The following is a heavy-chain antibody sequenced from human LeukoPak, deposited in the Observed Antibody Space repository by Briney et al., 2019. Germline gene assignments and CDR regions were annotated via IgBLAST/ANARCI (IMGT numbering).Heavy chain of an antibody. CDR2: ISYDGSNK. Sequence: PGGSLRLSCAASGFTFSSYGIHWVRQAPGKGLEWVAVISYDGSNKYCADSVKGRFTISRDNSKNTLYLQMNSLRAEDTAVYYCAKDAAAAVSYYFDYWGQGTLVTVSS. CDR1: GFTFSSYG. D-gene: IGHD6-13*01. CDR3: AKDAAAAVSYYFDY. J-gene: IGHJ4*02. V-gene: IGHV3-30*18.